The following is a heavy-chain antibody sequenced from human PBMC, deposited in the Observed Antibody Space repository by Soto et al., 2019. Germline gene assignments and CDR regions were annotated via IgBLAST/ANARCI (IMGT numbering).Heavy chain of an antibody. V-gene: IGHV4-30-4*01. Sequence: SETLSLTCTVSGGSISSGDYYWSWIRQPPGKGQEWIGYIYYSGSTYYNPSLKSRVTISVDTSKNQFSLKLSSVTAADTAVYYCARYTKWLSNHNWFDPWGQGTLVTVSS. J-gene: IGHJ5*01. CDR2: IYYSGST. CDR1: GGSISSGDYY. D-gene: IGHD3-22*01. CDR3: ARYTKWLSNHNWFDP.